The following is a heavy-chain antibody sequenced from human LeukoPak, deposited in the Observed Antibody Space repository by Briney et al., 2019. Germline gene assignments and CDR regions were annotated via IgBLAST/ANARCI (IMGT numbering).Heavy chain of an antibody. V-gene: IGHV3-74*01. CDR2: INNDGSGT. CDR1: GFTFSNYW. J-gene: IGHJ4*02. CDR3: VRETAVTGSYYFDS. D-gene: IGHD6-19*01. Sequence: GGSLRRSCAASGFTFSNYWMHWLRQGPGKGLVWGSRINNDGSGTTYADSVKGRFTVSRANAKHTLYLQMDSLRPEDAAVYYCVRETAVTGSYYFDSWGQGTLVTVSS.